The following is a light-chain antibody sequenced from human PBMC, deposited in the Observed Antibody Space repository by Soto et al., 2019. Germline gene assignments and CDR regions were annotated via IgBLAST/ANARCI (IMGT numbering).Light chain of an antibody. V-gene: IGKV3-15*01. J-gene: IGKJ4*01. CDR3: QQFSSYPLT. CDR1: QSIDNR. CDR2: GAS. Sequence: IVVTQSPATLSVSPGERATPSCRASQSIDNRLAWYQQRPGQAPRLLIYGASTRATGIPARFSGSGSGTEFTLTISGLQSEDFAVYYCQQFSSYPLTFGGGTKVDIK.